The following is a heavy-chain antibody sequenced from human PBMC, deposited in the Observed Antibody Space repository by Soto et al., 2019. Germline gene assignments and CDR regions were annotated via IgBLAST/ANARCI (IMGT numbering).Heavy chain of an antibody. V-gene: IGHV3-74*01. J-gene: IGHJ4*02. D-gene: IGHD2-2*01. CDR2: INSDGSSA. CDR3: ARDYLVVPHRVIDY. Sequence: GGSLRLSCAASEFTFSNYWMYWVRQAPGKGLVWVSRINSDGSSASYTDSVKGRFTISRDNSKNTLYLQMNSLRAEDTAVYYCARDYLVVPHRVIDYWGQGTLVSVSS. CDR1: EFTFSNYW.